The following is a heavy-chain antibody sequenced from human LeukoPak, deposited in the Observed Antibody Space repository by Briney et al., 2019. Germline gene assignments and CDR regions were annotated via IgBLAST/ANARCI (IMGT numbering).Heavy chain of an antibody. J-gene: IGHJ4*02. V-gene: IGHV1-69*05. D-gene: IGHD3-3*01. CDR1: GDSFGTYG. Sequence: SVKVSCKASGDSFGTYGITWVRQALGQGLEWMGGFNPIFGSAQYAQKFQGRVTITMDVSARTVYMELSSLRSEDTTIYYCARGDPAYDFWSGYSSPHFDYWGQGTLVTVSS. CDR2: FNPIFGSA. CDR3: ARGDPAYDFWSGYSSPHFDY.